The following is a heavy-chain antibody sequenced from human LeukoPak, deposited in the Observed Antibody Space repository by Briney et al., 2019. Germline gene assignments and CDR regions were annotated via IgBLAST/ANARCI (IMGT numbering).Heavy chain of an antibody. V-gene: IGHV4-4*09. CDR1: GDSITNHR. Sequence: PSETLSLTGSVSGDSITNHRCSWIRQPPGKGLEWIGHIYTSGSASYNPSLKSRVTISIDTSKNQFFLNLTSVTAADTAVYYCASSLRKRFLEPWDTWFDPWGQGALVTVSS. CDR2: IYTSGSA. J-gene: IGHJ5*02. CDR3: ASSLRKRFLEPWDTWFDP. D-gene: IGHD3-3*01.